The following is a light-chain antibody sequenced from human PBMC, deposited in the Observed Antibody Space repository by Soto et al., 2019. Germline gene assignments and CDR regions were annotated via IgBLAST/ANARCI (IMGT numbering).Light chain of an antibody. CDR1: SSNMGTNT. Sequence: QSVLTQPPSASGTPGQRVTISCFGGSSNMGTNTVGWYQQLPGAAPKVLIYVNDKRPSGVPDRFSGSNSGTSASLTISGLQSEDGAVYYWVGWEDNLDAHVLGTGTGSPP. V-gene: IGLV1-44*01. CDR2: VND. CDR3: VGWEDNLDAHV. J-gene: IGLJ1*01.